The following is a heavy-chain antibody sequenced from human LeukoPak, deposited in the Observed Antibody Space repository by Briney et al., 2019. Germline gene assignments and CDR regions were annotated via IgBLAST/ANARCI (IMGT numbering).Heavy chain of an antibody. CDR2: VSSSGYT. J-gene: IGHJ5*02. CDR1: CGSISTSSYY. CDR3: ARAGYYDSSLPALNWFDP. V-gene: IGHV4-39*01. Sequence: SGALSITCTVSCGSISTSSYYWGWIRMPPEEGLGWVGIVSSSGYTYYNPSLKSHVTISVDTSKNQFSLKLSSVTAADTAVYYCARAGYYDSSLPALNWFDPWGQGTLVTVSS. D-gene: IGHD3-22*01.